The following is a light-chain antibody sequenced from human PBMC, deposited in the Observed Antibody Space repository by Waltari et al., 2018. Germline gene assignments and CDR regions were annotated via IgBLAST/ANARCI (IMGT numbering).Light chain of an antibody. J-gene: IGKJ4*01. V-gene: IGKV3-11*01. CDR1: QSVSSY. Sequence: EIVLTQSPATLSLSPGERATLSCRASQSVSSYLAWYQPKPGQAPRLLIYDASNRATGIPARFSGSGSGTDFTLTISSLEPEDFAVYYCHQRSSWPLTFGGGTKVEIK. CDR2: DAS. CDR3: HQRSSWPLT.